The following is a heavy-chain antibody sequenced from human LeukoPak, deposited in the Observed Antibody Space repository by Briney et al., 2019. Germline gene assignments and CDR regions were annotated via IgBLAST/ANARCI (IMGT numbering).Heavy chain of an antibody. CDR2: ISGSGGST. V-gene: IGHV3-23*01. CDR3: ARGVGGSYPTPFDY. D-gene: IGHD1-26*01. Sequence: GSLRLSCAASGFTFSSYAMSWVRQAPGKGLEWVSAISGSGGSTYYADSVKGRFTISRDNSKNTLYLQMGSLRAEDMAVYYCARGVGGSYPTPFDYWGQGTLVTVSS. J-gene: IGHJ4*02. CDR1: GFTFSSYA.